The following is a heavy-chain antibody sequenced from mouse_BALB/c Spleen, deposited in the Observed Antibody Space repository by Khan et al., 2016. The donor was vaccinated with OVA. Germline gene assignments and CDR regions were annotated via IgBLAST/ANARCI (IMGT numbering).Heavy chain of an antibody. Sequence: EVQLQQSRPELVKPGASMKISCKASGYSFTGYTMNWVKQSHGQNLEWIGLINPYNGGDTYNQKFKGKATLTVDKSSTTAYMELLSLTYEDSAVYYCARSNWEAYYVDYWGQGTTLTVSS. CDR1: GYSFTGYT. D-gene: IGHD4-1*01. V-gene: IGHV1-18*01. CDR2: INPYNGGD. CDR3: ARSNWEAYYVDY. J-gene: IGHJ2*01.